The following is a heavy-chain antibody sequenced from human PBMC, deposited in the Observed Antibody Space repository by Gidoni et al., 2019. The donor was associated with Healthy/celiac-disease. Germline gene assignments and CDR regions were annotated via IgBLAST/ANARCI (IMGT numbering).Heavy chain of an antibody. Sequence: EVQLVESGGGLVQPGGSLKLSCAASGFTFSGSAMHWVRQASGKGLEWVGRIRSKANSYATAYAASVKGRFTISRDDSKNTAYLQMNSLKTEDTAVYYCTRHPGSAEYFQHWGQGTLVTVSS. CDR2: IRSKANSYAT. CDR3: TRHPGSAEYFQH. CDR1: GFTFSGSA. J-gene: IGHJ1*01. D-gene: IGHD1-26*01. V-gene: IGHV3-73*02.